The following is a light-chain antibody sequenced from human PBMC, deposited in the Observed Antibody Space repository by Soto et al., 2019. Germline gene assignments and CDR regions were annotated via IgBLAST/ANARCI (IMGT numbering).Light chain of an antibody. Sequence: EIVLTQSPATLSLSPGERATLSCRASQSVGSDLAWYQQKPGQPPRLLIYDTSNRVTGIPARFSGSRSGTDFTLTISSLEPEDFAVYFCHQRNKFGQGTRLEIK. CDR1: QSVGSD. J-gene: IGKJ5*01. CDR3: HQRNK. V-gene: IGKV3-11*01. CDR2: DTS.